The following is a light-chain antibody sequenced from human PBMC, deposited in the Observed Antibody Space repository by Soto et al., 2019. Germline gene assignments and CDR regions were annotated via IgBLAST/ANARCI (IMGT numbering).Light chain of an antibody. CDR2: KAS. CDR1: QSISSW. Sequence: DIQMTQSPSTLSASVGDRVTITCRASQSISSWLAWYQQKPGKAPKLLIYKASSFESGVPSSFSGSGSGTEFTLTISSLQPDDFATFYCQQYNSYSWTFGQGTKVEIK. J-gene: IGKJ1*01. V-gene: IGKV1-5*03. CDR3: QQYNSYSWT.